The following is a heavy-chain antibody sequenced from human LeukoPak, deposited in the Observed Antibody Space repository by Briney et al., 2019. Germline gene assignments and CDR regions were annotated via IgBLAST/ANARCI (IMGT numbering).Heavy chain of an antibody. Sequence: SQTLSLTCAVSGGSISSGGYSWSWIRQPPGKGLEWIGYIYYSGSTYYNPSLKSRVTISGDTSKNQCSLKLSSVTAADTAVYYCARGITIFGVVIPPYFDYWGQGPLVTVSS. CDR2: IYYSGST. V-gene: IGHV4-30-4*07. CDR3: ARGITIFGVVIPPYFDY. D-gene: IGHD3-3*01. CDR1: GGSISSGGYS. J-gene: IGHJ4*02.